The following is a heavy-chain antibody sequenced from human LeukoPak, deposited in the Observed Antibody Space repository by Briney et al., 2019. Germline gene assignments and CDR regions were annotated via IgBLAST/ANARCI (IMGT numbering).Heavy chain of an antibody. CDR3: ARGYPDAFDI. D-gene: IGHD1-26*01. CDR2: IYYSGST. J-gene: IGHJ3*02. V-gene: IGHV4-59*01. Sequence: PSGTLSLTCTVSGGSISSYYWSWIRQPPGKGLEWIGYIYYSGSTNYNPSLKSRVTISVDTSKNQFSLKLSSVTAADTAVYYCARGYPDAFDIWGQGTMVTVSS. CDR1: GGSISSYY.